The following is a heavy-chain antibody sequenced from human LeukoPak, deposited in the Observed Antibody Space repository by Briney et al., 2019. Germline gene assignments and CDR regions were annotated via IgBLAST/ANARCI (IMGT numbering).Heavy chain of an antibody. D-gene: IGHD4-17*01. J-gene: IGHJ4*02. CDR1: GGSISSGGYY. Sequence: SETLSLTCTVSGGSISSGGYYWSWIRQHPGKGLEWIGYIYYSGSTYYNPSLKSRVTISVDTSKNQFSLKLSSVTAADTAVYYCARTTVTPRYLDYWGQGTLVTVST. CDR3: ARTTVTPRYLDY. CDR2: IYYSGST. V-gene: IGHV4-31*03.